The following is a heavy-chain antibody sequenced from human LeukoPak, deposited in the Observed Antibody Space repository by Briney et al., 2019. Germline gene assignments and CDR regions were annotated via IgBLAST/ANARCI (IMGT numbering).Heavy chain of an antibody. V-gene: IGHV1-18*04. CDR1: GYTFTSYG. CDR2: ISAYNGNT. CDR3: ARWGFDQLIARFDP. Sequence: APVKVSCKASGYTFTSYGISWVRQAPGQGLEWMGWISAYNGNTNYAQKLQGRVTMTTDTSTSTAYMELRSLRSDDTAVYYCARWGFDQLIARFDPWGQGTLVTVSS. D-gene: IGHD3-9*01. J-gene: IGHJ5*02.